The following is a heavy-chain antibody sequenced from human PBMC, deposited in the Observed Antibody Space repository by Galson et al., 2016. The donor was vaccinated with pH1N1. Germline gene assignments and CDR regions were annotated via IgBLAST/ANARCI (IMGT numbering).Heavy chain of an antibody. J-gene: IGHJ6*02. V-gene: IGHV3-7*01. CDR3: VRDHDFGVSDPSHYYYGLDV. Sequence: SLRLSCATSGFTFSNYLMSWVRQAPGKGLEWVANIKQDGSEKFYLDSVKGRFTISRDNATKSLYLQMTRLRAEDTAVYYCVRDHDFGVSDPSHYYYGLDVWGQGTTVTVS. CDR1: GFTFSNYL. D-gene: IGHD4-17*01. CDR2: IKQDGSEK.